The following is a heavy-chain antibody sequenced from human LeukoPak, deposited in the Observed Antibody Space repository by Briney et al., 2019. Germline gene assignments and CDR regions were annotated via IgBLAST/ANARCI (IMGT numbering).Heavy chain of an antibody. CDR2: ISSNGGDT. V-gene: IGHV3-64*04. J-gene: IGHJ6*02. CDR3: ARGKPVTGTPDYYSYGMDV. D-gene: IGHD1-20*01. CDR1: GFTFTTYA. Sequence: GGSLRLSCSASGFTFTTYAMHWVRQAPGKGLEYVSAISSNGGDTYYADSVKGRFTISRDNSKNTLYLQMNSLRAEDTALYYCARGKPVTGTPDYYSYGMDVWGQGTMVTVSS.